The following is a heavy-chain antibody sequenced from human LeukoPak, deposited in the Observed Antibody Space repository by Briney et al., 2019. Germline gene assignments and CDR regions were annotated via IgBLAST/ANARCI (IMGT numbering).Heavy chain of an antibody. CDR1: GGSISGSTYY. Sequence: SETLSLTCTVSGGSISGSTYYWGCIRQPPGKGLEWIGYIYYSGSTNYNPSLKSRVTISVDTSKNQFSLKLSSVTAADTAVYYCARGGPTTVTSYWGQGTLVTVSS. CDR3: ARGGPTTVTSY. J-gene: IGHJ4*02. CDR2: IYYSGST. V-gene: IGHV4-61*05. D-gene: IGHD4-17*01.